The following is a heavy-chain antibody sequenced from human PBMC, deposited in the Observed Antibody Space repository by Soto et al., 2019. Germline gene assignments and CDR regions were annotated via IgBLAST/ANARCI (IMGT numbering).Heavy chain of an antibody. V-gene: IGHV1-24*01. CDR3: ARAVAVPAEFDF. J-gene: IGHJ4*02. CDR1: GYTLTELS. CDR2: FDPEDGET. Sequence: ASVKVSCKVSGYTLTELSMHWVRQAPGKGLEWMGGFDPEDGETIYAQKFQGRVTMTEDTSTDTAYMELSSLRSEDTAVYYCARAVAVPAEFDFWGQGTLVIVSS. D-gene: IGHD6-19*01.